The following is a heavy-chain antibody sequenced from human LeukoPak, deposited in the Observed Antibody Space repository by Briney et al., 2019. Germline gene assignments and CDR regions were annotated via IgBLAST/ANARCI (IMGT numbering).Heavy chain of an antibody. CDR2: ITDSGFHT. Sequence: GGSLRLSCAASGFSFSNSAMTWVRQAPGKGLDWVSIITDSGFHTFYSDSVKGRFTISRDQSQNTLYLQMNSLRADDTAVYYCARGGTYCGGDCYSWNAFDIWGQGTMVTVSS. J-gene: IGHJ3*02. CDR1: GFSFSNSA. D-gene: IGHD2-21*02. V-gene: IGHV3-23*01. CDR3: ARGGTYCGGDCYSWNAFDI.